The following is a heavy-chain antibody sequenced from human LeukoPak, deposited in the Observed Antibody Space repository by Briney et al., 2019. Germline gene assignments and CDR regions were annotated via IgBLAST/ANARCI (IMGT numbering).Heavy chain of an antibody. CDR3: ASPRYSGSYRGIPTWY. Sequence: GGSLRLSCAASGSTFSSYGMHWVRQAPGKGLEWVAFIRYDGSNKYYADSVKGRFTISRDNSKNTLYLQMNSLRAEDTAVYYCASPRYSGSYRGIPTWYWGQGTLVTVSS. D-gene: IGHD1-26*01. CDR1: GSTFSSYG. J-gene: IGHJ4*02. V-gene: IGHV3-30*02. CDR2: IRYDGSNK.